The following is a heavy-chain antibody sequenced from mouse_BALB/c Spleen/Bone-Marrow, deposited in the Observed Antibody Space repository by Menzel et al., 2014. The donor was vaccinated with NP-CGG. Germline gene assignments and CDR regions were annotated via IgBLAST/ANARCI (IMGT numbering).Heavy chain of an antibody. Sequence: DVQLQESGPDLVRPSQSLSLPCTVPGYSITSGYTWHWIRQFPGNKLEWMGDIHYSGGANYNPSLKSRISITRDTSKNHFFLQLNSVTTEDTATYYCARGGLDFDYWGQGATLTVSS. CDR3: ARGGLDFDY. V-gene: IGHV3-1*02. CDR2: IHYSGGA. CDR1: GYSITSGYT. J-gene: IGHJ2*01. D-gene: IGHD3-3*01.